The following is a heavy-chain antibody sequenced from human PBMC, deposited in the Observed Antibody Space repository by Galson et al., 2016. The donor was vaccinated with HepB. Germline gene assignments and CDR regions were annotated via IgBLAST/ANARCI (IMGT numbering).Heavy chain of an antibody. D-gene: IGHD3-3*01. CDR3: ATPRSGFSKVHY. CDR2: ISYDGKEK. V-gene: IGHV3-30*03. CDR1: GFIFSAYG. Sequence: SLRLSCAASGFIFSAYGLHWVRQAPGKGLEWVAVISYDGKEKFYGASVKGRFTISRDNSKNTLYLQMNSLRTEDSAVYYCATPRSGFSKVHYWGQGTLVTVSS. J-gene: IGHJ4*02.